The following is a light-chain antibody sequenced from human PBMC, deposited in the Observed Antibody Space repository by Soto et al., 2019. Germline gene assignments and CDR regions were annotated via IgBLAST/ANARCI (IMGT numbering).Light chain of an antibody. CDR2: GAS. Sequence: EIVLTQSPGTLSLSPGERATLSCRASQSVSSSYLAWYQKKPGKAPRLLIYGASSRAPGIPGRFSGSGSGTDFTLTISRLEPEAVAVYYGQQYGSSSYTFGQGTKLEIK. J-gene: IGKJ2*01. V-gene: IGKV3-20*01. CDR1: QSVSSSY. CDR3: QQYGSSSYT.